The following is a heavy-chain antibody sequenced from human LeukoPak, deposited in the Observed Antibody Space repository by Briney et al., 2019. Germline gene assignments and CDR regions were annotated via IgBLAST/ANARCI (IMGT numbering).Heavy chain of an antibody. D-gene: IGHD2-2*01. CDR1: GGSISSYY. CDR3: ARGRVVPAANDASDI. V-gene: IGHV4-4*07. CDR2: IYTSGST. Sequence: PSETLSLTCTVSGGSISSYYWTWIRQPAGKGLEWIARIYTSGSTNYNPSLKSRVTMSVDTSKNQFSLKLSSVTAADTAVYYCARGRVVPAANDASDIWGQGTMVTVSS. J-gene: IGHJ3*02.